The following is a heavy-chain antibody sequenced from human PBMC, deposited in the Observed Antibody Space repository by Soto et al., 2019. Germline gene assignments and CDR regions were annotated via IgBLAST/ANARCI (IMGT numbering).Heavy chain of an antibody. V-gene: IGHV1-3*01. CDR3: AREDPRGSGWYHWFDP. CDR1: GYTFTTYA. CDR2: INVGNGIP. J-gene: IGHJ5*02. Sequence: QVQLVQSGAEVRKTGASVNISCKASGYTFTTYAMHWVRQAPGQSPEWMGWINVGNGIPKYSQKSPGRVTFTRDTSANIPYMELTTLTSKDTAVYSWAREDPRGSGWYHWFDPWGQGTLVTVSS. D-gene: IGHD6-19*01.